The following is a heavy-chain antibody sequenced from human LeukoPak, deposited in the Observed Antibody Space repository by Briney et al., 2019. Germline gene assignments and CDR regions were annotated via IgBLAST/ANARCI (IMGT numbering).Heavy chain of an antibody. CDR3: ARGRSGYYPIDY. CDR1: GGSFSGYY. J-gene: IGHJ4*02. D-gene: IGHD3-3*01. V-gene: IGHV4-34*01. Sequence: PSQTLSLTCAVYGGSFSGYYWSWIRQPPGKGLEWIGEINHSGSTNYNPSLKSRVTISVDTSKNQFSLKLSSVTAADTAVYYCARGRSGYYPIDYWGQGTLVTVSS. CDR2: INHSGST.